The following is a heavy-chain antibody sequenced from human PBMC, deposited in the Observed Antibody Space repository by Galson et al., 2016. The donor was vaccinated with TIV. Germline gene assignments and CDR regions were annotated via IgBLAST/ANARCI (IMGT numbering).Heavy chain of an antibody. CDR1: GGSISSNGIF. CDR2: IYPSGST. V-gene: IGHV4-31*01. Sequence: TLSLTCTVSGGSISSNGIFWSWIRQHPGKGLEWIGYIYPSGSTHYNPSLKSQVAMSVDTSKNQFSRTLTSVTAAVTAVYYCARDQDSGAYFDYWGQGTLVTVSS. J-gene: IGHJ4*02. CDR3: ARDQDSGAYFDY. D-gene: IGHD2-15*01.